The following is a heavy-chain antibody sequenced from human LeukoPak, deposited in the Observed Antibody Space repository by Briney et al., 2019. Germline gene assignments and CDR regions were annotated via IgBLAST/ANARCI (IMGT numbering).Heavy chain of an antibody. D-gene: IGHD3-22*01. CDR2: ISSSGSTI. CDR3: ARRNYYDSSGYFTPFDY. CDR1: GFTFSDYY. J-gene: IGHJ4*02. Sequence: PGGSLRLSCAASGFTFSDYYMSWIRQAPGKGLECVSYISSSGSTIYYADSVKGRFTISRDNAKNSLYLQTNSLRAEDTAVYYCARRNYYDSSGYFTPFDYWGQGTLVTVSS. V-gene: IGHV3-11*01.